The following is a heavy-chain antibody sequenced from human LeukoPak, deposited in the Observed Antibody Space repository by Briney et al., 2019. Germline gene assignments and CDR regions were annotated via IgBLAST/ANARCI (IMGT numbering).Heavy chain of an antibody. V-gene: IGHV3-48*03. D-gene: IGHD6-19*01. J-gene: IGHJ4*02. CDR3: ARVPGSSGWNYYFDY. Sequence: GVSLRLSCAASGDTFSSHEMNWVRQAPGKGLEWVSYISSSGSTVHYADSVKGRFTISRDNTKNSLFLQMNSLRAEDTAVYYCARVPGSSGWNYYFDYWGQGTLVTVSS. CDR2: ISSSGSTV. CDR1: GDTFSSHE.